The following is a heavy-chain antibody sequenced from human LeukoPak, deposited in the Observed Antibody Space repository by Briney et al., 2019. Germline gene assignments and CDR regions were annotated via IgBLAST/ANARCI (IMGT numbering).Heavy chain of an antibody. CDR1: GFTFSNAW. D-gene: IGHD1-7*01. CDR2: ISGSGGST. V-gene: IGHV3-23*01. CDR3: AKEGKIRIWNYYQAKQVY. J-gene: IGHJ4*02. Sequence: GGSLRLSCAVSGFTFSNAWMSWVRQAPGKGLEWVSGISGSGGSTHYADSVKGRFTISRDNSKNTLYLEMNSLRAEDTAVYYCAKEGKIRIWNYYQAKQVYWGQGTLVTVSS.